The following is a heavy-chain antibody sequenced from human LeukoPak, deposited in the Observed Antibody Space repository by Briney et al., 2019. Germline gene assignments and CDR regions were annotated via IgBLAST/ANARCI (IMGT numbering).Heavy chain of an antibody. D-gene: IGHD1-26*01. CDR2: IYYSGST. Sequence: SETLSLTCTVSGGSISSSSYYWGWMRQPPGKGLEWVGSIYYSGSTYYNPSLKSRVTISVDTPKNQFSLKLSSVTAADTGVYYCARDIVGARWVYYFDYWGQGTLATVSS. V-gene: IGHV4-39*07. CDR1: GGSISSSSYY. J-gene: IGHJ4*02. CDR3: ARDIVGARWVYYFDY.